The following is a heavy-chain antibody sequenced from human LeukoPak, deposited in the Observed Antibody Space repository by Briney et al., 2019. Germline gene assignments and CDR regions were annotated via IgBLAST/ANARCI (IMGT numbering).Heavy chain of an antibody. Sequence: SETLSLTCTVSGGSVSSGSYYWSWIRQPPGKGVEWIGYVYYTGSTNYNPSLKSRVTISVDTSKNQFSLKLTSVTAADTAVYYCARSGVGVAGTDRWGQGTLVTVSS. D-gene: IGHD6-19*01. CDR3: ARSGVGVAGTDR. CDR1: GGSVSSGSYY. V-gene: IGHV4-61*01. CDR2: VYYTGST. J-gene: IGHJ5*02.